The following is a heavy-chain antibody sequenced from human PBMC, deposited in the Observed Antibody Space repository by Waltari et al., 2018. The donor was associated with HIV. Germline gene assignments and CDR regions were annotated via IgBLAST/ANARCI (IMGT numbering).Heavy chain of an antibody. CDR3: STYGDSEAFDI. CDR1: GFTFVAYA. D-gene: IGHD4-17*01. V-gene: IGHV3-43D*03. CDR2: ISWDGGST. J-gene: IGHJ3*02. Sequence: EVQLVESGGVVVQPGGALRPPGAASGFTFVAYAMHWVRQAPGKGLEWVSLISWDGGSTYYADSVKGRFTISRDNSKNSLYLQMNSLRAEDTALYYCSTYGDSEAFDIWGQGTMVTVSS.